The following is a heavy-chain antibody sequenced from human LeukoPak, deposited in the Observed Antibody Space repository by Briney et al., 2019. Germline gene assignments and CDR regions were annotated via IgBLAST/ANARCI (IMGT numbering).Heavy chain of an antibody. D-gene: IGHD1-26*01. V-gene: IGHV3-48*04. J-gene: IGHJ3*02. Sequence: GSLRLSCAASGFTFSSYSMNWVRQAPGKGLEWVSYISSSSTIYYADSVKGRFTISRDNAKNSLYLQMNSLRAEDTAVYYCARGELLKGGAFDIWGQGTMVTVSS. CDR1: GFTFSSYS. CDR2: ISSSSTI. CDR3: ARGELLKGGAFDI.